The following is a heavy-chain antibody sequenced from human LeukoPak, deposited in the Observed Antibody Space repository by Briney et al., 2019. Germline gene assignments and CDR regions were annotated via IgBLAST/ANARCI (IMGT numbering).Heavy chain of an antibody. J-gene: IGHJ4*02. D-gene: IGHD3-10*01. CDR2: ISYDGSNK. Sequence: PGGSLRLSCAASGFTFSSYAMHWVRQAPGKGLEWVAVISYDGSNKYYADSVKGRFTISRDNSKNTLYLQMNSLRAEDTAVYYCAKESHYYGSGSYYTWWYFDYWGQGTLVTVSS. CDR1: GFTFSSYA. V-gene: IGHV3-30*04. CDR3: AKESHYYGSGSYYTWWYFDY.